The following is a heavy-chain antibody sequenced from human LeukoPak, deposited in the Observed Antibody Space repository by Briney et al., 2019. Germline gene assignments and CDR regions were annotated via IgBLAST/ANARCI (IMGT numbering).Heavy chain of an antibody. CDR2: IYYSGNT. CDR1: RGSISSYY. J-gene: IGHJ3*02. Sequence: SESLSLTCTVSRGSISSYYWSWIRQPPGKGLEWIGYIYYSGNTNYNPSLKSRITISLDTSKNQFSLRLNSVTAADTAVYYCARGRFLEWLSRGVAFDIWGQGTMVTVSS. V-gene: IGHV4-59*08. D-gene: IGHD3-3*01. CDR3: ARGRFLEWLSRGVAFDI.